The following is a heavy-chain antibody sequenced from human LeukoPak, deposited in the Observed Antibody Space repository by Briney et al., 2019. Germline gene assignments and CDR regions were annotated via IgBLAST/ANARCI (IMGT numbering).Heavy chain of an antibody. D-gene: IGHD6-19*01. CDR2: ISYDGSNK. J-gene: IGHJ3*02. V-gene: IGHV3-30*18. CDR3: AKDERQWLVRGAFDI. CDR1: GFTFSSYG. Sequence: GGSLRLSCAASGFTFSSYGMHWVRQAPGKGLEWVAVISYDGSNKYYADSVKGRFTISRDNSKNTLYLQMNSVRAEDTGVYCCAKDERQWLVRGAFDIWGQGTMVTVSS.